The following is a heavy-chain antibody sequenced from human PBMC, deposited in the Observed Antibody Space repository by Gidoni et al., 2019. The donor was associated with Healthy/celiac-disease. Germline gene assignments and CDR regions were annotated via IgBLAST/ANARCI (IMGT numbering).Heavy chain of an antibody. V-gene: IGHV4-31*03. CDR3: ARGPDYGDCNFDY. J-gene: IGHJ4*02. CDR2: IYYSGST. D-gene: IGHD4-17*01. CDR1: GGSISSGGYY. Sequence: QVQLQQSGPGLVKPSQTLSITCTISGGSISSGGYYWSWLRPHPGKGLAWIGYIYYSGSTYYNPSLKSRVTISVDTSKNQFSLKLSSVTAADTAVYYCARGPDYGDCNFDYWGQGTLVTVSS.